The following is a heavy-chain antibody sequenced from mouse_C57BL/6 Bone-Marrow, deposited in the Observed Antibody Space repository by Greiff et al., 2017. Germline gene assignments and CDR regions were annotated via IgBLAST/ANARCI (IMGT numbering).Heavy chain of an antibody. CDR3: ARWVIYYDYDEAMDY. D-gene: IGHD2-4*01. V-gene: IGHV1-76*01. J-gene: IGHJ4*01. CDR2: IYPGSGNT. CDR1: GYTFTDYY. Sequence: VQLQQSGAELVRPGASVKLSCKASGYTFTDYYINWVKQRPGQGLEWIARIYPGSGNTYYNEKFKGKATLTAEKSSSTAYMQLSSLTSEDSAVYFCARWVIYYDYDEAMDYWGQGTSVTVSS.